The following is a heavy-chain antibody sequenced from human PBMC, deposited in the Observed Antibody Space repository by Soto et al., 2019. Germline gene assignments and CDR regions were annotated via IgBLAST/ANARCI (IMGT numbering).Heavy chain of an antibody. Sequence: GGSLRLSCAASGFTFSSYSMNWVRQAPGKGLEWVSSISSSSSYIYYADPVKGRFTISRDNAKNSLYLQMNSLRAEDTAVYYCARGNRGFWSGYDWFDPWGQGTLVTVSS. CDR3: ARGNRGFWSGYDWFDP. CDR1: GFTFSSYS. CDR2: ISSSSSYI. D-gene: IGHD3-3*01. V-gene: IGHV3-21*01. J-gene: IGHJ5*02.